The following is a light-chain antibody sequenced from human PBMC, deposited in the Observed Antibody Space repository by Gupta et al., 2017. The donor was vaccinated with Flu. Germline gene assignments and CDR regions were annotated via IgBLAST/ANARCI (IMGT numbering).Light chain of an antibody. V-gene: IGKV3-20*01. CDR1: QSISSDY. CDR3: QHSGTSVYS. J-gene: IGKJ2*01. CDR2: SAS. Sequence: GTLVLSPGERTILSGRSSQSISSDYLAWYQQKHGQAPRLLIDSASTRATGIADRFSGSGSGTDFTLTISGLEPEDVAVYFCQHSGTSVYSFGQWTKLEI.